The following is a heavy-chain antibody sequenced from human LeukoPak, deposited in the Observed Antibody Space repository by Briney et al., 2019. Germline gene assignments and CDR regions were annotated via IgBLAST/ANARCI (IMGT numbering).Heavy chain of an antibody. CDR3: ARRVAGNWFDY. Sequence: GASVKVSCKASGYTFTSYGISWVRQAPGQGLEWMGRINPNSGGTNYAQKFQGRVTMTRDTSITTAYMELSRLRSDDTAVYYCARRVAGNWFDYWGQGTLVTVSS. CDR2: INPNSGGT. V-gene: IGHV1-2*06. J-gene: IGHJ4*02. D-gene: IGHD6-19*01. CDR1: GYTFTSYG.